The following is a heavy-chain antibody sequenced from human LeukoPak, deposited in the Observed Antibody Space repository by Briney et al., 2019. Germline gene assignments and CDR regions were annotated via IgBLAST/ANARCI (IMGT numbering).Heavy chain of an antibody. V-gene: IGHV3-53*01. Sequence: GSLRLSFAASGFTVSSNYKSWVRQAPGKGLEWVSVIYSGGSTYYADSVKGRFTISRDNSKNTLYLQMNSLRAEDTAVYYCARVDDYGDSDYWGQGTLVTVSS. CDR2: IYSGGST. D-gene: IGHD4-17*01. CDR3: ARVDDYGDSDY. J-gene: IGHJ4*02. CDR1: GFTVSSNY.